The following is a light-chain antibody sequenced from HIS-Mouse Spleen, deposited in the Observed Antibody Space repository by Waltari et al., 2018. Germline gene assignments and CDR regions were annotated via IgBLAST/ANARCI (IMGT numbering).Light chain of an antibody. J-gene: IGLJ2*01. CDR1: ALPKKY. V-gene: IGLV3-10*01. CDR3: YSTDSSCNHRV. Sequence: SYALAQPPSVSVSPGQTARITCPGDALPKKYAYGYQQKSGQAPVLVIYEDSKRPSGIPEIFSGSSSGTMATLTISGAQVEDEADYYCYSTDSSCNHRVFGGGTKLTVL. CDR2: EDS.